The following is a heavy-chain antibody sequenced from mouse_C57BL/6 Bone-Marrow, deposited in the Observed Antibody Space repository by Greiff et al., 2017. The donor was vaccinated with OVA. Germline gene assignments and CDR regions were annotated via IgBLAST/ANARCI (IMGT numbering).Heavy chain of an antibody. J-gene: IGHJ3*01. CDR1: GFTFSSYA. Sequence: VQLKESGGGLVKPGGSLKLSCAASGFTFSSYAMSWVRQTPEKRLEWVATISDGGSYTYYPDNVKGRFTISRDNAKNNLYLQMSHLKSEDTAMYYCARDRGDYDPFAYWGQGTLVTVSA. V-gene: IGHV5-4*01. CDR2: ISDGGSYT. D-gene: IGHD2-4*01. CDR3: ARDRGDYDPFAY.